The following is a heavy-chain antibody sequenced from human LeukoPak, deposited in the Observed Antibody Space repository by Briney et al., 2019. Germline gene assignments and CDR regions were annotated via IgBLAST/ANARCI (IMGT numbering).Heavy chain of an antibody. J-gene: IGHJ4*02. CDR2: ISAYNGNT. V-gene: IGHV1-18*01. Sequence: ASVKVFCKASGYTFTSYGISWVRQAPGQGLEWMGWISAYNGNTNYAQKLQGRVTMTTDTSTSTAYMELRSLRSDDTAVYYCARDLYRVIYYYGSGSYGDYWGQGTLVTVSS. CDR3: ARDLYRVIYYYGSGSYGDY. D-gene: IGHD3-10*01. CDR1: GYTFTSYG.